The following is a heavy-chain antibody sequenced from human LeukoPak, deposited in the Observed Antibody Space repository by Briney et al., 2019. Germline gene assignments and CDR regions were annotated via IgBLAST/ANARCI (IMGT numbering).Heavy chain of an antibody. V-gene: IGHV1-18*01. J-gene: IGHJ4*02. CDR3: VRDHGLSPAGTVSPFDY. CDR1: GYTFSTYG. D-gene: IGHD6-13*01. CDR2: ISAYNGNT. Sequence: ASVKVSCKASGYTFSTYGISWLRQAPGQGLEWLGWISAYNGNTNYAQNLQDRVVMTTDTSTSTAYMELRSLRSDDTAVYYCVRDHGLSPAGTVSPFDYWGQGILVTVPS.